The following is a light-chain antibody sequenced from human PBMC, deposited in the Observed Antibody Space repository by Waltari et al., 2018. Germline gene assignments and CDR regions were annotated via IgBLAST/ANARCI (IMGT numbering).Light chain of an antibody. CDR3: QVWDSSRVHVV. CDR1: NIGSRS. V-gene: IGLV3-21*04. Sequence: SYVLTQPPSVSVAPGQTARITCGINNIGSRSVHWCQQRPGQAPVLVIYYDTDRPSGIPERFSGSNAGDTATLTISRVEAGDEADYYCQVWDSSRVHVVFGGGTRLTVL. CDR2: YDT. J-gene: IGLJ3*02.